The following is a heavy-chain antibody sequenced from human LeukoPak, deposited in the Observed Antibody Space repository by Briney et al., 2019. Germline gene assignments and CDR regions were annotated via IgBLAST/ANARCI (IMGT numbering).Heavy chain of an antibody. D-gene: IGHD3-22*01. CDR1: GYTSTRYG. J-gene: IGHJ4*02. V-gene: IGHV1-18*01. CDR2: ISAYNGNT. CDR3: ARADKTFYSDTSGYFY. Sequence: ASVKVSCKASGYTSTRYGISWVRQAPGQGLEWMGWISAYNGNTNYAQRLQGRVTMTTDTSTSTASMELRSLRSDDTAVYYCARADKTFYSDTSGYFYWGQGTLVTVSS.